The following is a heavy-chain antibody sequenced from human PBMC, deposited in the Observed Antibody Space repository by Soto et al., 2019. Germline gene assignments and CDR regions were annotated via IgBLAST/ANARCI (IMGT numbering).Heavy chain of an antibody. Sequence: QVQLVQSGAEVKKPGASVKVSCKASGYTFTSYGISWVRQAPGQGLEWMGWISAYNGNTNYAQKFQGRVTMTTDTSTSTAYMELRSLRSDDTAVYYCESGTIGEQWLWEEAFAYWGQGTLVTVSS. J-gene: IGHJ4*02. CDR3: ESGTIGEQWLWEEAFAY. CDR2: ISAYNGNT. D-gene: IGHD6-19*01. CDR1: GYTFTSYG. V-gene: IGHV1-18*01.